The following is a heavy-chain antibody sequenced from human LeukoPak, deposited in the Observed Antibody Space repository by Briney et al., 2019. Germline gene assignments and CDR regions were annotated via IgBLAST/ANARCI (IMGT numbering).Heavy chain of an antibody. J-gene: IGHJ4*02. V-gene: IGHV3-30*18. CDR2: ISYDGSNK. CDR1: GFTFSSYG. CDR3: AKRGPGIDY. Sequence: GRSLRLSCAASGFTFSSYGMHWVRQAPGKGLEWVAVISYDGSNKYYADSVKGRFTISRDNSKNTLYLQMNSLRAEDTAAYYCAKRGPGIDYWGQGTLVTVSS.